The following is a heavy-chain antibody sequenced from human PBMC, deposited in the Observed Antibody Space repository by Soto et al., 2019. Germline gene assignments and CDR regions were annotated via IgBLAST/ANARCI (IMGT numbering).Heavy chain of an antibody. Sequence: SVKVSCKASGGTFSSYAISWVRQAPGQGLEWMGGIIPILGTANYAQKFQGRVTITADKSTSTAYMELSSLRSEDTAVYYCARLFSSGWYPDYWGQGTLVTVSS. CDR1: GGTFSSYA. CDR2: IIPILGTA. V-gene: IGHV1-69*10. CDR3: ARLFSSGWYPDY. J-gene: IGHJ4*02. D-gene: IGHD6-19*01.